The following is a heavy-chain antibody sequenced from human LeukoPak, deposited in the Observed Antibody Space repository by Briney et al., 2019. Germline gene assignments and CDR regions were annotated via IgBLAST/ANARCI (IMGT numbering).Heavy chain of an antibody. D-gene: IGHD5-12*01. CDR2: IIASSGST. J-gene: IGHJ4*02. Sequence: PGGSLRLSCAASGFSFNNYAMGWVRQAPGKGLEWVSIIIASSGSTFYADSVKGRFTISRDNSKNTLYLQMNSLRVEDTAVYYCVKGGYDFVEVAYFDFWGQGTLVTASS. CDR1: GFSFNNYA. CDR3: VKGGYDFVEVAYFDF. V-gene: IGHV3-23*01.